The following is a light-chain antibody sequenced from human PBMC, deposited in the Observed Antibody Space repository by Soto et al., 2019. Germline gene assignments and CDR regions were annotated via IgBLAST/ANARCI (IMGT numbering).Light chain of an antibody. Sequence: QSALTQPASVSGSPGQSITIYCTGTSSDVGGYNFVSWYQQHPGKVPKVMIFEVSNRPSGVSDRFSGSKSGNTASLTISGLQAEDEADYYCTSYTGSNTGVLFGGGTKLTVL. CDR2: EVS. CDR1: SSDVGGYNF. V-gene: IGLV2-14*01. CDR3: TSYTGSNTGVL. J-gene: IGLJ2*01.